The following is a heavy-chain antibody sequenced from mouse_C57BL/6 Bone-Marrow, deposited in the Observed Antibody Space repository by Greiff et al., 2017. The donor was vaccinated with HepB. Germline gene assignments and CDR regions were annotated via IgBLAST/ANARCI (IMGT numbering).Heavy chain of an antibody. V-gene: IGHV5-17*01. Sequence: EVQLVESGGGLVKPGGSLKLSCAASGFTFSDYGMHWVRQAPEKGLEWVAYISSGSSTIYYADTVKGRFTISRDNAKNTLFLEMTSLRSGDTAMYYCAGLTTVVATDWYFDVWGTGTTVTVSS. J-gene: IGHJ1*03. CDR2: ISSGSSTI. CDR1: GFTFSDYG. CDR3: AGLTTVVATDWYFDV. D-gene: IGHD1-1*01.